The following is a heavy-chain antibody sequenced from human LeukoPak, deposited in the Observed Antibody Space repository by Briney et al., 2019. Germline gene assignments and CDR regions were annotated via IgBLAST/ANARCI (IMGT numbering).Heavy chain of an antibody. D-gene: IGHD2-2*01. CDR3: ARNYCSSTSCYGPEKYYFDY. J-gene: IGHJ4*02. V-gene: IGHV3-30*02. CDR1: GFTFSSYG. CDR2: IRYDGSNK. Sequence: PGGSLRLSCAASGFTFSSYGMHWVRQAPGKGLEWVAFIRYDGSNKYYADSVKGRFTISRDNSKNTLYLQMNSLRAEDTAVYYCARNYCSSTSCYGPEKYYFDYWDQGTLVTVSS.